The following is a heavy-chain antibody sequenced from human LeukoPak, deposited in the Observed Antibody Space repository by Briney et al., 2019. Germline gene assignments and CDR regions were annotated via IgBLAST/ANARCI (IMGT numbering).Heavy chain of an antibody. Sequence: SETLSLTCTVSGGSISSSSYYWGWIRQPPGKGLEWVGSIYYSGSTYYNPSLKSRVTISADTSKNQFSLKLSSVTAADTAVYYCARDYGGFDYWGQGTLVTVSS. CDR1: GGSISSSSYY. D-gene: IGHD4-17*01. J-gene: IGHJ4*02. CDR3: ARDYGGFDY. V-gene: IGHV4-39*07. CDR2: IYYSGST.